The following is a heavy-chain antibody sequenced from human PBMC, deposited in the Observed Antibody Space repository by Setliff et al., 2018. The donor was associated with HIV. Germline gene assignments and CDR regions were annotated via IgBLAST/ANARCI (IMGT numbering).Heavy chain of an antibody. D-gene: IGHD3-3*01. J-gene: IGHJ4*02. V-gene: IGHV1-69*13. CDR1: GGTFSSYA. CDR2: IIPIFGTA. CDR3: ARGGSGYYDFWSGSSAFEY. Sequence: ASVKVSCKASGGTFSSYAISWVRQAPGQGLEWMGGIIPIFGTAHYAQKFQGRVTITADESTTTAYMELSSLRSEDTAVFYCARGGSGYYDFWSGSSAFEYWGQGTLVTVSS.